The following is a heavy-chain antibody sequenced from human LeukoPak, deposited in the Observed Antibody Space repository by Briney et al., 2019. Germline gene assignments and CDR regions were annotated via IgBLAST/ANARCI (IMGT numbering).Heavy chain of an antibody. CDR3: ARGGEESYYGSGRLY. V-gene: IGHV4-31*03. CDR1: GSSISSGGYY. J-gene: IGHJ4*02. D-gene: IGHD3-10*01. Sequence: PSQTLSLTCTVSGSSISSGGYYWSWIRQHPGKGLEWIGYIYYSGSTYYNPSLKSRVTISVDTSKNQFSLKLSSVTAADTAVYYCARGGEESYYGSGRLYWGQGTLVTVSS. CDR2: IYYSGST.